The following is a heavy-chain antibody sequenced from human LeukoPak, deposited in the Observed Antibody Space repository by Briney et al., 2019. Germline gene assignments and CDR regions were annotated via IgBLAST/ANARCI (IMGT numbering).Heavy chain of an antibody. CDR3: ARARAPVTRISSFDI. J-gene: IGHJ3*02. V-gene: IGHV3-23*01. CDR2: ISGSSDLT. CDR1: GFSFSSHG. D-gene: IGHD4-17*01. Sequence: PGGSLRLSCAASGFSFSSHGMIWVRQAPGKGLEWVSVISGSSDLTYYAESVKGRFTISRDNSKNTLYLQMNSLRADDTAVYYCARARAPVTRISSFDIWGQGTMVTVSS.